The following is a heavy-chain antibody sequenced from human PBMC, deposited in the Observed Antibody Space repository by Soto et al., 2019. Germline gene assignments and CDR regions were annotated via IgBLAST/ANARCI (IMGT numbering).Heavy chain of an antibody. Sequence: EVQLVESGGGLVQPGGSLRLSCAASGFTFSSYWMSWVRQAPGKGLEWVANIKQDGSEKYYVDSVKGRFTISRDNAKNSLYLQINSLRAEDTAVYYCARDPVGRVAAFDYWGQGTLVTVSS. CDR1: GFTFSSYW. D-gene: IGHD6-19*01. V-gene: IGHV3-7*04. J-gene: IGHJ4*02. CDR3: ARDPVGRVAAFDY. CDR2: IKQDGSEK.